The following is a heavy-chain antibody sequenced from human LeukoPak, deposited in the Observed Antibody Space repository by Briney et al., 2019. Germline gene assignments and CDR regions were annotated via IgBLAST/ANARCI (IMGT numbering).Heavy chain of an antibody. D-gene: IGHD1-1*01. CDR2: ISGSGGST. Sequence: GGSLRLSCAASGFTFSSYAMIWVPQAPGKGLEGVSAISGSGGSTYYAHPVKGRFTISRDNTKNTLYLKMNSLRAEDTAVYYSAKEHNWNSAFDIWGQGTMVTVSS. CDR3: AKEHNWNSAFDI. V-gene: IGHV3-23*01. CDR1: GFTFSSYA. J-gene: IGHJ3*02.